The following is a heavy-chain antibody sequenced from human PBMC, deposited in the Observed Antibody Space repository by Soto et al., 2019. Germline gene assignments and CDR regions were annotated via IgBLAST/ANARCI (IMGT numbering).Heavy chain of an antibody. CDR1: EYTFTSYV. D-gene: IGHD6-13*01. CDR2: INAGNGHT. J-gene: IGHJ4*02. Sequence: GASVKVSCKASEYTFTSYVMHWVRQAPGQSLEWIGWINAGNGHTKYSQKFQDRVTITRDTSANTAYMELSRLRSEDTAVYYCARDNSAAGTPFFDYWGQGTLVTVSS. CDR3: ARDNSAAGTPFFDY. V-gene: IGHV1-3*01.